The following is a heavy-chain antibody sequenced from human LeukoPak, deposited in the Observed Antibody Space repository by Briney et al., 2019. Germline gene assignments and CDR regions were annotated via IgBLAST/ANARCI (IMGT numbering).Heavy chain of an antibody. Sequence: SETLSLTCTVSGGSISSYYWSWIRQPPGKGLEWIGYIYYSGSTNYNPSLKSRVTISVDTSKNQFSLKLSSVTAADTAVYYCARDSGHYGMDVWGQGTTVTVSS. CDR1: GGSISSYY. J-gene: IGHJ6*02. V-gene: IGHV4-59*01. D-gene: IGHD7-27*01. CDR3: ARDSGHYGMDV. CDR2: IYYSGST.